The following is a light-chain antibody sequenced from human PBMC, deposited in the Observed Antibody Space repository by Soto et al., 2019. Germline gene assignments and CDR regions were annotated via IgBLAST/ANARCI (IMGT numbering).Light chain of an antibody. CDR3: SSYTSSRTVV. CDR2: EVT. Sequence: QSALTQPASVSGSPGQSITISCTGTISDVGIYKYVSWYQQHPGKAPNLMIYEVTHRTSGVSNRFSGSTSGNTASLTISGLQDEDEDDYYCSSYTSSRTVVFGGGTKLTVL. V-gene: IGLV2-14*01. J-gene: IGLJ2*01. CDR1: ISDVGIYKY.